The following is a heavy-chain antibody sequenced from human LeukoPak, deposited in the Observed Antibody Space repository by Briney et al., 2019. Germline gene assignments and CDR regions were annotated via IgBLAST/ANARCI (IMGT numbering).Heavy chain of an antibody. J-gene: IGHJ4*02. CDR3: ATGPYCSGGSCYPLFDY. CDR2: FDPEDGET. D-gene: IGHD2-15*01. CDR1: GYTLTELS. Sequence: ASVKVSFKVSGYTLTELSMHWVRQAPGKGLEWMGGFDPEDGETIYAQKFQGRVTMTEDTSTDTAYMELSSLRSEDTAVYYCATGPYCSGGSCYPLFDYWGQGTLVTVSS. V-gene: IGHV1-24*01.